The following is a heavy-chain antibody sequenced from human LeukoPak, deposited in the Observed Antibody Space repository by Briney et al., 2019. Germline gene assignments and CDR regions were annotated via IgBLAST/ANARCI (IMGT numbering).Heavy chain of an antibody. D-gene: IGHD3-10*01. CDR3: ARGQITMVRGVIIKTIDY. J-gene: IGHJ4*02. CDR2: FDPEDGET. CDR1: GYTLTELS. V-gene: IGHV1-24*01. Sequence: ASVKVSCKVSGYTLTELSMHWVRQAPGKGLEWMGGFDPEDGETIYAQKFQGRVTMTEDTSTDTAYMDLSSLRSEDTAVYYCARGQITMVRGVIIKTIDYWGQGTLVTVSS.